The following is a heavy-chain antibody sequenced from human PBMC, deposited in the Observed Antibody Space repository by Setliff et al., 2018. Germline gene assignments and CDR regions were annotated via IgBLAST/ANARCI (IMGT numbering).Heavy chain of an antibody. J-gene: IGHJ4*02. CDR3: ARERYFDN. CDR2: TIPMFGST. Sequence: SVKVSCKASGDTFSSYGISWVRQAPGQGLEWMGGTIPMFGSTSYAQKFQGRVTIITDESTTTAYMELSSLGSEDTAVYYCARERYFDNWGQGTQVTVSS. V-gene: IGHV1-69*05. CDR1: GDTFSSYG.